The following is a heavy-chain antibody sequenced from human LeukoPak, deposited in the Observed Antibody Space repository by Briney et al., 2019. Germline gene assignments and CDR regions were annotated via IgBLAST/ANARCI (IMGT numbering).Heavy chain of an antibody. CDR1: GGTFSSYA. CDR3: ARVPWFGEYYYYMDV. V-gene: IGHV1-18*01. D-gene: IGHD3-10*01. CDR2: ISAYNGNT. Sequence: ASVKVSCKASGGTFSSYAISWVRQAPGQGLEWMGWISAYNGNTNYAQKLQGRVTMTTDTSTSTAYMELRSLRSDDTAVYYCARVPWFGEYYYYMDVWGKGTTVTVSS. J-gene: IGHJ6*03.